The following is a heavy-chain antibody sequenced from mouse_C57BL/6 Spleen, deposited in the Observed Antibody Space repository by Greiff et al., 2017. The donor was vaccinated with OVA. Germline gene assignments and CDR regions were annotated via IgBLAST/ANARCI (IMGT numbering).Heavy chain of an antibody. J-gene: IGHJ2*01. CDR3: ARNYGSPDYFDY. CDR2: INPSSGYT. Sequence: VKLVESGAELARPGASVKMSCKASGYTFTSYTMHWVKQRPGQGLEWIGYINPSSGYTKYNQKFKDKATLTADKSSSTAYMQLSSLTSEDSAVYYCARNYGSPDYFDYWGQGTTLTVSS. CDR1: GYTFTSYT. V-gene: IGHV1-4*01. D-gene: IGHD1-1*01.